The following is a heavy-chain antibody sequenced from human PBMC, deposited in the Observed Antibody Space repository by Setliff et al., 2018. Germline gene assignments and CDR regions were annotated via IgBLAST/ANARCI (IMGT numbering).Heavy chain of an antibody. CDR1: GFTFSNYG. Sequence: GGSLRLSCVASGFTFSNYGMHWVRQAPGKGLEWVALIWNDGSSKFYGDSVKGRFTIPRDNSKNTLYLQMNSLRAEDTAVYYCAKGLRGVVYYYYGLDVWGQGTTVTVSS. V-gene: IGHV3-33*06. D-gene: IGHD3-3*01. CDR2: IWNDGSSK. J-gene: IGHJ6*02. CDR3: AKGLRGVVYYYYGLDV.